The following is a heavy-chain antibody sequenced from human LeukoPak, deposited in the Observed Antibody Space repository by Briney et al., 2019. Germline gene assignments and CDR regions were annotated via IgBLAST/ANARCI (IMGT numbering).Heavy chain of an antibody. CDR2: MSPNSGNT. CDR3: ARDGYNYGYFDY. Sequence: ASVKVSCKASGYTFTSYDINWVRQATGQGLEWMGRMSPNSGNTGYPQKFQGRVTITRDTSISTAYMELSSLRFEDTAVYYCARDGYNYGYFDYWGQGTLVTVSS. CDR1: GYTFTSYD. D-gene: IGHD5-24*01. J-gene: IGHJ4*02. V-gene: IGHV1-8*03.